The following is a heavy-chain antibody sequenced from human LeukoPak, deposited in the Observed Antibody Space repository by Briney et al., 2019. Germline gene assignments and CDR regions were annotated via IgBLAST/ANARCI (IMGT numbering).Heavy chain of an antibody. V-gene: IGHV3-13*01. CDR2: IGTAGDT. Sequence: GGSLRLSCAASGFTFSSYDMHWVRQATGKGLEWVSAIGTAGDTYYPGSVKGRFTISREDAKNSLYLQMNSLRAGDTAVYYCARGSQAYYYDSSGYSNFDYWGQGTLVTVSS. D-gene: IGHD3-22*01. CDR1: GFTFSSYD. CDR3: ARGSQAYYYDSSGYSNFDY. J-gene: IGHJ4*02.